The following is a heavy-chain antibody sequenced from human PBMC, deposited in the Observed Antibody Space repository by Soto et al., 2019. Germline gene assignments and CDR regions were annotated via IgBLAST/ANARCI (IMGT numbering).Heavy chain of an antibody. CDR1: GVSITSDLDF. V-gene: IGHV4-61*01. D-gene: IGHD6-6*01. J-gene: IGHJ6*02. Sequence: PSETLSLTCTVSGVSITSDLDFWGWVRQPPGKGLEWIGYIYYSGSTNYNPSLKSRVTMSVDTSKNQFSLKLSSVTAADTAVYYCAREPQGFIAARRGYYYGMDVWGQGTTVTVSS. CDR3: AREPQGFIAARRGYYYGMDV. CDR2: IYYSGST.